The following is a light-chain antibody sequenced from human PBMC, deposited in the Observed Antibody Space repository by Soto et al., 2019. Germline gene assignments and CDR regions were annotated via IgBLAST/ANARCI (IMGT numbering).Light chain of an antibody. J-gene: IGKJ1*01. CDR2: KAS. Sequence: DIQVTQSPSTLSAPVGDRVIITCRASQSISSWLAWYQQKPGKAPKALIYKASSLESGVPSRFSGSESGTEFTLTISSLQPDDFATYYCQQYNTFPWTFGQGTKVEVK. CDR1: QSISSW. CDR3: QQYNTFPWT. V-gene: IGKV1-5*03.